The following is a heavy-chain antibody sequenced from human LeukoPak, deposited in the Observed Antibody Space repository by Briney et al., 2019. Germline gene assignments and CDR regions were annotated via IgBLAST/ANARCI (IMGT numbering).Heavy chain of an antibody. CDR1: GFTFSSYW. Sequence: PGGSLRLSCAASGFTFSSYWMSWVRQAPGKGLEWVANIKQDGSEKYYVDSVKGRFTISRDNAKNSLYLQMNSLRAEDTAVYYCARVTKDGPYYYYYGMDVWGQGTTVTVSS. CDR3: ARVTKDGPYYYYYGMDV. CDR2: IKQDGSEK. V-gene: IGHV3-7*01. J-gene: IGHJ6*02. D-gene: IGHD5-24*01.